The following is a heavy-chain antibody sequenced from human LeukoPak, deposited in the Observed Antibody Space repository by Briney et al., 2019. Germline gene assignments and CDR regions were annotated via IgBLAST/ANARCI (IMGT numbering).Heavy chain of an antibody. Sequence: SETLSLTCAVYGGSFSGYYWSWIRQPPGKGLEWIGEINHSGSTNYNPSLKSRVTISVDTSKNQFSLKLSSVTAADTAVYYCARDRYYGSGSYYNPRRGYCDYWGQGTLVTVSS. J-gene: IGHJ4*02. D-gene: IGHD3-10*01. CDR2: INHSGST. CDR1: GGSFSGYY. CDR3: ARDRYYGSGSYYNPRRGYCDY. V-gene: IGHV4-34*01.